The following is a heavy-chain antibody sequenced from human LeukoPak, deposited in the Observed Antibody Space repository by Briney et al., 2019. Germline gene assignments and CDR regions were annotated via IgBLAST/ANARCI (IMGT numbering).Heavy chain of an antibody. D-gene: IGHD4-17*01. CDR2: ISAYNGNT. CDR1: GYTFTSYG. Sequence: ASVKVSCKASGYTFTSYGISWVRQAPGQGLEWMVWISAYNGNTNYAQKLQGRVTMTTDTSTSTAYMELRSLRSDDTAVYYCARDVATVTTLNWFDPWGQGTLVTVSS. V-gene: IGHV1-18*04. J-gene: IGHJ5*02. CDR3: ARDVATVTTLNWFDP.